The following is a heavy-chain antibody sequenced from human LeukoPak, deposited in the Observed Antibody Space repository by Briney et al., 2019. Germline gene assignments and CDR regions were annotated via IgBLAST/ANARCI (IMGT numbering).Heavy chain of an antibody. V-gene: IGHV4-61*01. CDR3: ARESSGSIDY. D-gene: IGHD3-22*01. CDR1: GYSISSGYY. CDR2: IYYSGST. J-gene: IGHJ4*02. Sequence: PSETLSLTCTISGYSISSGYYWSWIRQPPGKGLEWIGYIYYSGSTNYNPSLKSRVTMSVDTSKNQFSLKLSSVTAADTAVYFCARESSGSIDYWGQGTLVTVSS.